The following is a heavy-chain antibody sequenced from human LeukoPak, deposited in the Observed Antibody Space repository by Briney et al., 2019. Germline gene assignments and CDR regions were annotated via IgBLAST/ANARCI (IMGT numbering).Heavy chain of an antibody. CDR3: ATDYDILTGYLYYFDY. Sequence: SETLSLTCTVSGGSISSYYWSWIRQPPGKGLEWVGYIYYSGSTNYNPSLKSRGTISVDTSKNQFSLKLSSVTAADTAVYYCATDYDILTGYLYYFDYWGQGTLVTVSS. CDR2: IYYSGST. CDR1: GGSISSYY. J-gene: IGHJ4*02. V-gene: IGHV4-59*12. D-gene: IGHD3-9*01.